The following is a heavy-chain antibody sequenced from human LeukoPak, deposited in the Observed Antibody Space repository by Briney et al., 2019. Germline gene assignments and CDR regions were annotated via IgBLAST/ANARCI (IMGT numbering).Heavy chain of an antibody. CDR2: ISWNSGSI. CDR3: AKDSGSYANWFDH. J-gene: IGHJ5*02. V-gene: IGHV3-9*01. D-gene: IGHD1-26*01. CDR1: GFTFDDYA. Sequence: GGSLRLSCAASGFTFDDYAMHWVRQAPGKGLEWVSGISWNSGSIGYADSVKGRFTISRDNAKNSLYLQMNSLRAEDTALYYCAKDSGSYANWFDHWGQGTLVTVSS.